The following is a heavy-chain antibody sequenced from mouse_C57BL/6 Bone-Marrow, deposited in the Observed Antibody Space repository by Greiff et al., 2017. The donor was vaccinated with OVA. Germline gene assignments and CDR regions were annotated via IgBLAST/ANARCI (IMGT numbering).Heavy chain of an antibody. D-gene: IGHD2-3*01. V-gene: IGHV2-6-1*01. CDR2: IWSDGST. CDR3: ARHTDGYYPYYAMDY. CDR1: GFSLPSYG. Sequence: VQLVESGPGLVAPSQSLSITCTVSGFSLPSYGVHWVRQPPGKGLEWLVVIWSDGSTTYNSALKSRLSISKDNSKSQVFLKMNSLQTDDTAMYYCARHTDGYYPYYAMDYWGQGTSVTVSS. J-gene: IGHJ4*01.